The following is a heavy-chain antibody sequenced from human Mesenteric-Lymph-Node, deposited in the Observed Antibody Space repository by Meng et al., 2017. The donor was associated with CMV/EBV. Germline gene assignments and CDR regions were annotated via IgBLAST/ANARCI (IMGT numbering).Heavy chain of an antibody. CDR2: ISHDGSNK. CDR1: IGYD. Sequence: IGYDMPWVRQAPGQGLQWVALISHDGSNKFYADSVKGRFTISRGDSKNTLYLQMNSLRPDDTAVYYCARVMAADGMSVWSWYFDLWGRGTLVTVSS. D-gene: IGHD6-13*01. J-gene: IGHJ2*01. V-gene: IGHV3-30-3*01. CDR3: ARVMAADGMSVWSWYFDL.